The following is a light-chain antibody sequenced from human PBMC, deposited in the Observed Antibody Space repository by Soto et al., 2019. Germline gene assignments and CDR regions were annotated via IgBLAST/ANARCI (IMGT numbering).Light chain of an antibody. J-gene: IGLJ1*01. CDR1: SSDVGAYIF. V-gene: IGLV2-8*01. CDR3: VSFAGGTYV. CDR2: DVN. Sequence: QSALTQPPSASRSPGQSVTICCNGTSSDVGAYIFVSWYQQHPGKAPKLMVYDVNRRPPGVPDRFFGSKSGNTASLTVSGLQAEDEADYYCVSFAGGTYVFGTGTKLTVL.